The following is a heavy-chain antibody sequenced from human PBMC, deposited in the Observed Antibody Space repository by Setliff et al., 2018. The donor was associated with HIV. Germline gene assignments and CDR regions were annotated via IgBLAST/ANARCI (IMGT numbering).Heavy chain of an antibody. CDR1: GFTFSSYA. CDR3: ARKFRPGHGVDV. D-gene: IGHD3-10*01. CDR2: ISGSGDST. V-gene: IGHV3-23*01. J-gene: IGHJ6*02. Sequence: GGSLRLSCAASGFTFSSYAMSWVRQAPGKGLEWVSTISGSGDSTYYADSVKGRFTISRDNSKKSLYLQMNSLRAEDTAIYYCARKFRPGHGVDVWGQGTAVTVSS.